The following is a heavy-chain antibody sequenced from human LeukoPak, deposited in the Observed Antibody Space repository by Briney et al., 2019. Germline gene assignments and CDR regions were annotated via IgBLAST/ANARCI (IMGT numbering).Heavy chain of an antibody. V-gene: IGHV5-51*01. Sequence: GESLKISCKGSGYSFTSYWIGWVRQMPGKGLEWMGIIYPGDSDTRYSLSFQGQVTISADKSISTAYLQWSSLKASDTAMYYCARHSYDSSGYYYGWFDPWGQGTLVTVSS. CDR2: IYPGDSDT. D-gene: IGHD3-22*01. CDR1: GYSFTSYW. J-gene: IGHJ5*02. CDR3: ARHSYDSSGYYYGWFDP.